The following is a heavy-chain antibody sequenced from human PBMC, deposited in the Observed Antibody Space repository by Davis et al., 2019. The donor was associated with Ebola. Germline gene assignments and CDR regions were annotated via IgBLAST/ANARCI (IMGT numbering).Heavy chain of an antibody. D-gene: IGHD3-16*01. Sequence: GESLKISCAASGFTFSSYAMHWVRQAPGKGLEWVAVISYDGSNKYYADSVKGRFTISRDNSKNTLYLQMNSLRAEDTAVYYCARDRPYYDTQSYHPFGAFDIWGRGTMVTVSS. CDR1: GFTFSSYA. CDR3: ARDRPYYDTQSYHPFGAFDI. CDR2: ISYDGSNK. J-gene: IGHJ3*02. V-gene: IGHV3-30*04.